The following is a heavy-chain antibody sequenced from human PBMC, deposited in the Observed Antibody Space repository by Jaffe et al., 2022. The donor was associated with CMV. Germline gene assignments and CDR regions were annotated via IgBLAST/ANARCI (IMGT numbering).Heavy chain of an antibody. J-gene: IGHJ5*02. CDR3: ARSFDYGDYSYFDP. V-gene: IGHV1-8*01. CDR2: MNPDSGYT. D-gene: IGHD4-17*01. Sequence: QVQLVQSGAEVKKPGASVKVSCKASGYTFTSYHIYWVRQATGQGLEWVGWMNPDSGYTASAQNFQGRLTMTRSTSMGTAYMELSSLRSEDTAVYYCARSFDYGDYSYFDPWGQGTLVTVSS. CDR1: GYTFTSYH.